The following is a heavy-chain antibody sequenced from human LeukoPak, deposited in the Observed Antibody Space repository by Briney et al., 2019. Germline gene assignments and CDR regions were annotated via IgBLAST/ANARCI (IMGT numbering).Heavy chain of an antibody. CDR2: INPNSGGT. J-gene: IGHJ4*02. D-gene: IGHD5-12*01. CDR3: ARRKGDIVVLDY. Sequence: ASVKVSCKASGYTFTGYYMHWVRQAPGRGLEWMGWINPNSGGTNYAQKFQGRVTMTGDTSISTAYMELSRLRSDDTAVYYCARRKGDIVVLDYWGQGTLVTVSS. CDR1: GYTFTGYY. V-gene: IGHV1-2*02.